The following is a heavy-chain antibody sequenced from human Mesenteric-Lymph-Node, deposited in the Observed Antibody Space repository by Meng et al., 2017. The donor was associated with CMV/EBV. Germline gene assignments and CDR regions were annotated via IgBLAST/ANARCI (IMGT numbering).Heavy chain of an antibody. CDR2: IYHSGTT. J-gene: IGHJ6*02. Sequence: SETLSLTCAVSGGSISSNNWWSCVRQSPEKGLEWLGEIYHSGTTTYNPYLKSRVTMSVDESKNQVSLKLSSVTAADTAMYYCASSNMDVWGQGTTVTVSS. V-gene: IGHV4-4*02. CDR1: GGSISSNNW. CDR3: ASSNMDV. D-gene: IGHD4-11*01.